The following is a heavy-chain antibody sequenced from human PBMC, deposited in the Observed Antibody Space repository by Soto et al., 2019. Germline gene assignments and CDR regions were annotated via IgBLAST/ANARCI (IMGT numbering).Heavy chain of an antibody. D-gene: IGHD3-10*01. V-gene: IGHV1-18*04. CDR3: ARDRGGVPYYYYYGMDV. CDR2: ISAYNGNT. Sequence: ASVKVSCKASGYTFTSYGISWVRQAPGQGLEWMGWISAYNGNTNYAQKLQGRVTMTTDTSTSTAYMELRSLRPDDTAVYYCARDRGGVPYYYYYGMDVWGQGTTVTVSS. J-gene: IGHJ6*02. CDR1: GYTFTSYG.